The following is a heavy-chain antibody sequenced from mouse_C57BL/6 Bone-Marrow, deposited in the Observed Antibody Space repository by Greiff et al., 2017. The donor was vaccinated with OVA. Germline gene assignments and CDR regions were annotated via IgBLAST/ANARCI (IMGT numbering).Heavy chain of an antibody. J-gene: IGHJ4*01. Sequence: EVQLVESGGGLVKPGGSLKLSCAASGFTFSSYAMSWVRQTPEKRLEWVATISDGGSYTYYPDNVKGRFTISRDNAKNNLYLQMSHLKSEDTAMYYCARDGDITTVVANYAMDYWGQGTSVTVSS. CDR3: ARDGDITTVVANYAMDY. V-gene: IGHV5-4*01. CDR2: ISDGGSYT. D-gene: IGHD1-1*01. CDR1: GFTFSSYA.